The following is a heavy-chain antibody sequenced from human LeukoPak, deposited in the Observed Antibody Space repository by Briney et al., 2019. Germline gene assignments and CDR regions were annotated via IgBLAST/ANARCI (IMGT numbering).Heavy chain of an antibody. Sequence: SQTLSLTCAISGDSVSGGSAGWNWIRQSPSRGLEWLGRIYYRSKWYSDYAISVKSRIIINPDTSRNQFSLQLNSVTHDDTAVYYCTGGGLVRGSLHWFDPWGQGTLVTVSS. D-gene: IGHD3-10*01. CDR1: GDSVSGGSAG. V-gene: IGHV6-1*01. CDR3: TGGGLVRGSLHWFDP. J-gene: IGHJ5*02. CDR2: IYYRSKWYS.